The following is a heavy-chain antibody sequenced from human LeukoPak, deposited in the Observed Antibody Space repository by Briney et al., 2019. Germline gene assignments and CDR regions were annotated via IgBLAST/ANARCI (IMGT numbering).Heavy chain of an antibody. CDR3: VRDLTIAAAGTYGY. CDR2: ISSYNGKT. V-gene: IGHV1-18*01. D-gene: IGHD6-13*01. Sequence: ASVKVSCKTSGYTFTSYGVSWVRQAPGQGLEWMGWISSYNGKTNYAQNFQGRITVTTDTSTSTAYMELRSLRSDDTAVYYCVRDLTIAAAGTYGYWGQGTLVTVSS. CDR1: GYTFTSYG. J-gene: IGHJ4*02.